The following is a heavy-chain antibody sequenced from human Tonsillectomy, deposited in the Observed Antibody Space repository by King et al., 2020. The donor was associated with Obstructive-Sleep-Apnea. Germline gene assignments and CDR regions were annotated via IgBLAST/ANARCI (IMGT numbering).Heavy chain of an antibody. Sequence: QLVQSGAEVKKPGSSVKVSCKASGGTFSSYAISWVRQAPGQGLEWMGGIIPILCIANYAQKFQGRVTITADKSTSTAYMELSSLRSEDTAVYYCAITYYYDSSGYYYEMDYWGQGTLVTVSS. CDR2: IIPILCIA. J-gene: IGHJ4*02. CDR1: GGTFSSYA. CDR3: AITYYYDSSGYYYEMDY. D-gene: IGHD3-22*01. V-gene: IGHV1-69*10.